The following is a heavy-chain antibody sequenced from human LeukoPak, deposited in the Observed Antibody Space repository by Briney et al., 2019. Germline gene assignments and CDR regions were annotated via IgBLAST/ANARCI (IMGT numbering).Heavy chain of an antibody. D-gene: IGHD5-12*01. Sequence: GGSLRLSCAASGFTFSSYSMNWVRQAPGKGLEWVSSISSSSNDIYYADSVKGRFTISRDNAKNSLYLQMNSLRAEDTAVYYCARAIYSGYAPPHYWGQGTLVTVSS. CDR1: GFTFSSYS. J-gene: IGHJ4*02. CDR3: ARAIYSGYAPPHY. V-gene: IGHV3-21*01. CDR2: ISSSSNDI.